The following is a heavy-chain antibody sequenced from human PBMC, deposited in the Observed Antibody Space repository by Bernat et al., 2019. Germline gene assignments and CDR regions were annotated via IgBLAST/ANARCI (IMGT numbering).Heavy chain of an antibody. CDR3: TRDPMTTVTGYYYYYYMDV. CDR1: GFTFGDYA. CDR2: IRSKAYGGKT. V-gene: IGHV3-49*04. Sequence: EVQLVESGGGLVQPGRSLRLSCTASGFTFGDYAMSWVRQAPGKGLAWVGFIRSKAYGGKTEYAASVKGRFTISRDDSKSSAYLQMNSLKTEDTAVYYCTRDPMTTVTGYYYYYYMDVWGRGTTVTVSS. D-gene: IGHD4-17*01. J-gene: IGHJ6*03.